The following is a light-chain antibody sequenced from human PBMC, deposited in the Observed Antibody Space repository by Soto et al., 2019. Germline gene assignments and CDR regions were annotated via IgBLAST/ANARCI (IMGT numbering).Light chain of an antibody. CDR1: QSVRSY. V-gene: IGKV3-11*01. Sequence: PGERATLSCMASQSVRSYLAWYQQKPGQAPRLLIYDASNRATGIPARFSGSGSGTDFTLTISSLEPEDFAVYYCQQRRNWPPISFGQGTRLDI. CDR2: DAS. CDR3: QQRRNWPPIS. J-gene: IGKJ5*01.